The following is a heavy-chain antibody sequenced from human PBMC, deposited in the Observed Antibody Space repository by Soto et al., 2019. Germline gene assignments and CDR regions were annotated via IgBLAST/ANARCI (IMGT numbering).Heavy chain of an antibody. V-gene: IGHV1-69*01. CDR3: ARDGGRHSGGIDY. D-gene: IGHD1-26*01. J-gene: IGHJ4*02. Sequence: QVQLVQSGAEGKKPGASVKVSCKASGGTFSSYSINWVRQAPGQGLEWMGEIIPIYGTANYAQKFQGSVTITANESTSTAYMELSSLRAEDTAVYYCARDGGRHSGGIDYWGQGTLVTVSS. CDR2: IIPIYGTA. CDR1: GGTFSSYS.